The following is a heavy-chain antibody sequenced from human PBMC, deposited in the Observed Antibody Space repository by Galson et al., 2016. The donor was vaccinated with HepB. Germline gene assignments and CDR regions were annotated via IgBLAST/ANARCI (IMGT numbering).Heavy chain of an antibody. J-gene: IGHJ6*02. D-gene: IGHD6-13*01. CDR2: IWYDGQNK. Sequence: SLRLSCAASGFTFSSYGMHWVRQAPGKGLEWVAVIWYDGQNKYYADSVKGRFTISRDNSKNTLYLQVNSLRVEDTAVYYCAGSSSRSYYFGINVWGQGTKVTVSS. CDR3: AGSSSRSYYFGINV. CDR1: GFTFSSYG. V-gene: IGHV3-33*01.